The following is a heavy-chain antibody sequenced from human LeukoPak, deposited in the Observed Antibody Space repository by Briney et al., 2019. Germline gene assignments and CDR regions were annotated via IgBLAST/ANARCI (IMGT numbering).Heavy chain of an antibody. V-gene: IGHV3-15*01. D-gene: IGHD3-16*01. CDR2: IKTKTHGGTT. CDR3: TTDPFDYGDYYYDIDV. J-gene: IGHJ6*02. Sequence: GGSLRLSCRASVFAFRNAWMNWIRQAPGKGLEWVGRIKTKTHGGTTDYAAPVKGRFTISRDDSEKTLYLQMNSLKTEDTAIYYCTTDPFDYGDYYYDIDVWGQGTAVTVSS. CDR1: VFAFRNAW.